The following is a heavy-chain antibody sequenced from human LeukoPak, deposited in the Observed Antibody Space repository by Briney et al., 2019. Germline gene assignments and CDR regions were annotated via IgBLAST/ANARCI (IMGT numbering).Heavy chain of an antibody. Sequence: EASVKVSCKASGGTFSSYAISWVRQAPGQGLEWMGGIIPIFGTANYAQKFQGRVAITADESTSTAYMELSSLRSEDTAVYYCASSYYVLRFLEWSFDYWGQGTLVTVSS. D-gene: IGHD3-3*01. CDR2: IIPIFGTA. V-gene: IGHV1-69*13. CDR3: ASSYYVLRFLEWSFDY. J-gene: IGHJ4*02. CDR1: GGTFSSYA.